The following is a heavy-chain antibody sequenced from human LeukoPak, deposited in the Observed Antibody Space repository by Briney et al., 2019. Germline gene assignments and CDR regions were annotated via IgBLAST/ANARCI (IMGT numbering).Heavy chain of an antibody. CDR1: GGSISSSSYY. Sequence: SETLSLTCTVSGGSISSSSYYWGWIRQPPGKGLEWIGSIYYSGSTYYNPSLKSRVTISVDTSKNQFSLKLTSVTAADTAVYYCAGGPTTLKYYFDSWGQGTLVTVSS. J-gene: IGHJ4*02. CDR3: AGGPTTLKYYFDS. D-gene: IGHD1-1*01. V-gene: IGHV4-39*07. CDR2: IYYSGST.